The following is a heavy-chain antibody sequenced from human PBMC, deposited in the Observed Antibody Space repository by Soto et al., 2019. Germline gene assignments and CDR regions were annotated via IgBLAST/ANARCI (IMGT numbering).Heavy chain of an antibody. CDR3: ARARTSDSSGYYFDY. D-gene: IGHD3-22*01. CDR1: GGSISSYY. J-gene: IGHJ4*02. Sequence: SETLSLTCTVSGGSISSYYWSWIRQPPGKGLEWIGYIYYSGSTNYNPSLKSRVTISVDTSKNQFSLKLSSVTAADMAVYYCARARTSDSSGYYFDYWGQGTLVTVSS. CDR2: IYYSGST. V-gene: IGHV4-59*01.